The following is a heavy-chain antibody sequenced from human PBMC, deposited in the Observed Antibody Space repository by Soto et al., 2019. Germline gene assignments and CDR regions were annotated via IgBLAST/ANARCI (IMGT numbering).Heavy chain of an antibody. CDR1: GYTFTGYY. V-gene: IGHV1-2*04. CDR2: INPNSGGT. D-gene: IGHD2-2*01. Sequence: ASVKVSCKASGYTFTGYYMHWVRQAPGQGLEWMGWINPNSGGTNYAQKFQGWVTMTRDTSISTAYMELSRLRSDDTAVYYCARVRDIQVPAARGNYYSYNYMDVWGKGTTVTVSS. CDR3: ARVRDIQVPAARGNYYSYNYMDV. J-gene: IGHJ6*03.